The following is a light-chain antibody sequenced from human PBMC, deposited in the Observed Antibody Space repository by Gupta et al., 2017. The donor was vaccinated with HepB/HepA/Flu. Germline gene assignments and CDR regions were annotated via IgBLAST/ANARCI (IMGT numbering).Light chain of an antibody. CDR2: LGS. V-gene: IGKV2-28*01. Sequence: DFMLTQSQLSLPVTPGETASISCRSSQNLMHSNGYTYLDWYMQKPGQSPQHLIFLGSNRASGVPDRFSGSGSGINFTLNITRVEPEDVGVYYCMQVLHSPLTFGGGTRVVIK. CDR3: MQVLHSPLT. J-gene: IGKJ4*01. CDR1: QNLMHSNGYTY.